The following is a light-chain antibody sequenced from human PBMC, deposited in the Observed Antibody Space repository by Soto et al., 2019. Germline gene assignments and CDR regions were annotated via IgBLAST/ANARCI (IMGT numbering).Light chain of an antibody. Sequence: EIVLTQSPGTLTLSPGESAALSCRASQTISNNYLVWYRQKPGQAPRLLIYAVSSRAAGNTDRFSGSVSAKEFALTIARLEPEDSAVYYCQQHSNSPWTFGQGTRVE. CDR3: QQHSNSPWT. V-gene: IGKV3-20*01. J-gene: IGKJ1*01. CDR1: QTISNNY. CDR2: AVS.